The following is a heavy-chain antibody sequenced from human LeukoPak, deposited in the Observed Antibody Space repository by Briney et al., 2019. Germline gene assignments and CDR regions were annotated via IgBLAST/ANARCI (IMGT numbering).Heavy chain of an antibody. V-gene: IGHV3-23*01. CDR1: GFTFNSHA. D-gene: IGHD3-9*01. CDR2: ISADGVTT. Sequence: GGSLRLSWATSGFTFNSHAMSWVRQAPGKGLEWVSPISADGVTTYYADSVKGRFTISRDNSKNALYLQMNSLRAEDTAVYYCGKEGILTGFVDYWGQGTLVTVSS. CDR3: GKEGILTGFVDY. J-gene: IGHJ4*02.